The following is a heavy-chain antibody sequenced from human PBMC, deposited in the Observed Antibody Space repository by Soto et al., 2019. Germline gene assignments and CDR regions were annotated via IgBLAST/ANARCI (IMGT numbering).Heavy chain of an antibody. J-gene: IGHJ4*02. Sequence: VQLVQSGAEVKESGASVKVSCKASGYTFINYGVAWVRRAPGQGPEWMGWISGSNGDTKYAQNLQNRVSLTTDTSTNTAYMELRSVRPDDTAIYFCGRGGLAVSGTYDYWGQGTLVTVSS. CDR1: GYTFINYG. CDR2: ISGSNGDT. CDR3: GRGGLAVSGTYDY. D-gene: IGHD6-19*01. V-gene: IGHV1-18*01.